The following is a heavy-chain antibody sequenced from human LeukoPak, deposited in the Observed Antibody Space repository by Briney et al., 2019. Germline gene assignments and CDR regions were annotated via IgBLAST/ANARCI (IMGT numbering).Heavy chain of an antibody. CDR3: AKWKYSNSGIDDY. CDR1: GFTFSSYA. Sequence: GGSLRLSCAASGFTFSSYAMSWVRQVPGKGLEWVSVISGSGDNTYYADSVKGRFTISRDNSKNMLYLQMNSLRAEDAAVYYCAKWKYSNSGIDDYWGQGTLVTVSS. D-gene: IGHD6-6*01. CDR2: ISGSGDNT. V-gene: IGHV3-23*01. J-gene: IGHJ4*02.